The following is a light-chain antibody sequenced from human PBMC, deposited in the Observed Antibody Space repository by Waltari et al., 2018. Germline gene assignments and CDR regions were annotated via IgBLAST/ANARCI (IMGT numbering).Light chain of an antibody. CDR3: QKYERLPAT. CDR1: QSVSRAF. CDR2: DAS. Sequence: EIVLTQSQGTLYLSPGETATLSCRASQSVSRAFFWYQQKPGQAPRLLIYDASRRAPGIPDRFSGSGSGTDFSLTISRLEPEDFAVYYCQKYERLPATFGQGTKVEIK. J-gene: IGKJ1*01. V-gene: IGKV3-20*01.